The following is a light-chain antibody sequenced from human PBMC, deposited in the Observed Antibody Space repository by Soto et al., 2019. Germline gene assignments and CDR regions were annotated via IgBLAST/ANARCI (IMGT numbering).Light chain of an antibody. V-gene: IGKV1-5*01. CDR2: DAS. CDR1: HSISSW. Sequence: DSQVTQSPSTVSASVGDRVTITCRASHSISSWLAWYQQKPGKAPKLLIYDASSLESGVPSRFSGSGSGTESPLTISSLQPDDFATYYRQQYNSYCTFGQGTQLDIK. CDR3: QQYNSYCT. J-gene: IGKJ1*01.